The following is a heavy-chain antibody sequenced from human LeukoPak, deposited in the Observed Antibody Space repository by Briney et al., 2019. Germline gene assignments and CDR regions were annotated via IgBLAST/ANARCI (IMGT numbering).Heavy chain of an antibody. Sequence: GGSLRLSCTASGFTFGDYAMSWVRQAPGKGLEWVGFIRSKAYGGTTEYAASVKGRFTISRDDSKSIAYLQMNSLKTEDTAVYYCTREFLLPPTLLDAFDIWGQGTMVTVSS. CDR1: GFTFGDYA. CDR2: IRSKAYGGTT. J-gene: IGHJ3*02. V-gene: IGHV3-49*04. D-gene: IGHD1-26*01. CDR3: TREFLLPPTLLDAFDI.